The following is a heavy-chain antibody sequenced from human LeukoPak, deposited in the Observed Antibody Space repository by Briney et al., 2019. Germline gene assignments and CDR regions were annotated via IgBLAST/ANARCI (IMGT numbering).Heavy chain of an antibody. CDR2: ISTNGGNT. CDR3: ARGMTGYDSYKWLDP. Sequence: GGSLRLSCAASGFVFDTYDMHWVRQAPGKGLECVSGISTNGGNTHYANSVKGRFTISRDNSKNTLYLQMGSLTADDTAIYYCARGMTGYDSYKWLDPWGQGTLVTVSS. V-gene: IGHV3-64*01. J-gene: IGHJ5*02. CDR1: GFVFDTYD. D-gene: IGHD3-9*01.